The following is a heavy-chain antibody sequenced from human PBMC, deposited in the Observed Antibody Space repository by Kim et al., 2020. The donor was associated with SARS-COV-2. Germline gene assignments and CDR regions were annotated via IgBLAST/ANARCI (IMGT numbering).Heavy chain of an antibody. CDR1: GGSISSYY. CDR3: ARGAYDYVWGSYRYFDWY. V-gene: IGHV4-59*01. Sequence: SETLSLTCTVSGGSISSYYWSWIRQPPGKGLEWIGYIYYSGSTNYNPSLKSRVTISVDTSKNQFSLKLSSVTAADTAVYYCARGAYDYVWGSYRYFDWY. CDR2: IYYSGST. J-gene: IGHJ2*01. D-gene: IGHD3-16*02.